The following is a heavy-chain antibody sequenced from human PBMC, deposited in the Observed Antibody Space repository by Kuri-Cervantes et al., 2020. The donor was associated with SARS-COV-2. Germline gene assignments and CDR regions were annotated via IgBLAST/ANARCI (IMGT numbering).Heavy chain of an antibody. CDR1: GFTFSSYA. V-gene: IGHV3-33*06. CDR2: IWYDGSNK. D-gene: IGHD2-2*01. Sequence: GESLKISCAASGFTFSSYAMHWVRQAPGKGLEWVAVIWYDGSNKYYADSVKGRFTISRDNFKNTLYLQMNSLRAEDTAVYYCAKDCSSTSCDDAFDIWGQGTMVTVSS. J-gene: IGHJ3*02. CDR3: AKDCSSTSCDDAFDI.